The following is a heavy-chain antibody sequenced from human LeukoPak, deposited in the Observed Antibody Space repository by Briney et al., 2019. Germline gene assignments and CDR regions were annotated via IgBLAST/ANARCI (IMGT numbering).Heavy chain of an antibody. J-gene: IGHJ4*02. CDR1: GYTFTNYY. CDR3: AKSEVGAISWVH. Sequence: ASVKVSCKASGYTFTNYYMHWVRQAPGQGLGWMGIINSSGGSTSYAQKYQGRVTMTRDTSTSTVSMELSSLRSEDTAVYYCAKSEVGAISWVHWGQGTLVIVSS. D-gene: IGHD1-26*01. CDR2: INSSGGST. V-gene: IGHV1-46*01.